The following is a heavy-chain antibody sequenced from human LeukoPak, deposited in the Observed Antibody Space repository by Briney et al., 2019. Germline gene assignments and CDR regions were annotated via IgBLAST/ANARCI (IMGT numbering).Heavy chain of an antibody. Sequence: SQTLSLTCAISGVSVSSINGAWNWVRQSPSKGLEWLGRTYYRSKWYSDYAVPIQGRMSINPDTSKNQFTLHLFSVTPDDTAVYYCARDVATTGWYTFDYWGQGTRVTVSS. V-gene: IGHV6-1*01. J-gene: IGHJ4*02. CDR3: ARDVATTGWYTFDY. CDR1: GVSVSSINGA. D-gene: IGHD6-19*01. CDR2: TYYRSKWYS.